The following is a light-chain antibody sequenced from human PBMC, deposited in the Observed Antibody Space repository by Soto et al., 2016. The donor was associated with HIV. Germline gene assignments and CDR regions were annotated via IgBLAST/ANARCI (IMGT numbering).Light chain of an antibody. V-gene: IGLV3-21*03. Sequence: SYELTQAPSVSVAPGKTARITCGGNNIGSKSVYWHQQKSGQAPVLVVHDDSHRPSGIPERFSGSNSGNTATLTISRVEAGDEADYYCQVWDRSSDVVFGGGTKLTVL. CDR3: QVWDRSSDVV. CDR1: NIGSKS. J-gene: IGLJ2*01. CDR2: DDS.